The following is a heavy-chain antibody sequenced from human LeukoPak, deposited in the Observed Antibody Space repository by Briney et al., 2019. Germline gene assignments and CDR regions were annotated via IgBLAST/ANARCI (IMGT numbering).Heavy chain of an antibody. D-gene: IGHD5-18*01. CDR1: GFTFSKAW. J-gene: IGHJ4*02. Sequence: GGSLRLSCAASGFTFSKAWFSWVRRAPGKGLEWVANIKKDGSEKYYVDSVKGRFTISRDNAKTSLYLQMNSLRAEDTAVYYCARDLSGVAGYTYGRGIDYWGQGTLVTVSS. CDR3: ARDLSGVAGYTYGRGIDY. CDR2: IKKDGSEK. V-gene: IGHV3-7*01.